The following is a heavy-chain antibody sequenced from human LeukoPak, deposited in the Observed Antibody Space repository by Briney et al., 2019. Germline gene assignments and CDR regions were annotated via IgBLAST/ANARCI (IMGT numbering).Heavy chain of an antibody. D-gene: IGHD6-13*01. V-gene: IGHV5-51*01. J-gene: IGHJ4*02. CDR3: ASSGGARYSSTWTFDY. CDR2: IYPGDSDT. Sequence: GESLKISCKGSGYSFTSYWIGWVRQMPGKGLEWMGIIYPGDSDTRYSPSFQGQVTISADKSISTTYLQWSSLKASDTAMYYCASSGGARYSSTWTFDYWGQGTLVTVSS. CDR1: GYSFTSYW.